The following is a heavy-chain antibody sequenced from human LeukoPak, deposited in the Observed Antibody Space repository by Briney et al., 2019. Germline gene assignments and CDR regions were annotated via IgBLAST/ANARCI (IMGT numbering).Heavy chain of an antibody. V-gene: IGHV4-59*01. J-gene: IGHJ4*02. D-gene: IGHD6-25*01. CDR3: ARDPGGYYFDY. CDR2: IYYSGST. Sequence: PSETLSLTCTVSGGTISSYYWSWIRQPPGKGLEWIGYIYYSGSTNYNPSLKSRVTISVDTSKNQFSLKLSSVTAADTAVYYCARDPGGYYFDYWGQGTLVNVSS. CDR1: GGTISSYY.